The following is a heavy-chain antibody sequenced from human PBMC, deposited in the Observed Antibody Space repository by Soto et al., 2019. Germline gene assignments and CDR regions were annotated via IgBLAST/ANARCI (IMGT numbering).Heavy chain of an antibody. CDR3: ARDLRRLRGTLTHSDY. V-gene: IGHV1-2*02. D-gene: IGHD2-15*01. J-gene: IGHJ4*02. CDR1: GYTFTGYY. Sequence: ASVKVSCKASGYTFTGYYMHGVRQATGQGLEWMGWINPNSGGTNYAQKFQGRVTMTRDTSISTAYMELSRLRSDDTAVYYCARDLRRLRGTLTHSDYWGQGTLVTVSS. CDR2: INPNSGGT.